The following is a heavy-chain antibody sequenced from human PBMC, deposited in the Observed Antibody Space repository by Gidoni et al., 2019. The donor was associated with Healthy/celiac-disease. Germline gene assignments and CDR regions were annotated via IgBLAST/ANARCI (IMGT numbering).Heavy chain of an antibody. J-gene: IGHJ3*02. CDR3: ARDVGGALPISYYDSSELAFDI. CDR2: ISSSGSTI. CDR1: GFTFSDYY. Sequence: QVQLVESGGGLVKPGGSLRLSCAASGFTFSDYYMSWTRQAPGKGLDWVSDISSSGSTIYYADSVKGRFTISRDNAKNSLYLQMNSLRAEDTAVYYCARDVGGALPISYYDSSELAFDIWGQGTMVTVSS. D-gene: IGHD3-22*01. V-gene: IGHV3-11*01.